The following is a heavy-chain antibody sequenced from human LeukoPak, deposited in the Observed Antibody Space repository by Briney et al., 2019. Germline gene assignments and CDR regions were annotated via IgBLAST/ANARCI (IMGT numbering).Heavy chain of an antibody. CDR1: GYTFTGYY. V-gene: IGHV1-2*02. Sequence: GASVKVSCKASGYTFTGYYMHWVRQAPGQGLEWMGWINPNSGGTNYAQKFQGRVTMTRDTSISTAYMELSRLRSDDTAVYYCARDWAVAARPYYYYYYMDVWGKGTTVTISS. CDR3: ARDWAVAARPYYYYYYMDV. D-gene: IGHD2-15*01. CDR2: INPNSGGT. J-gene: IGHJ6*03.